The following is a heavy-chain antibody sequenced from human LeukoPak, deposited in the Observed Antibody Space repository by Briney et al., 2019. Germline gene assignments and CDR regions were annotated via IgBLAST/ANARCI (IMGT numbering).Heavy chain of an antibody. V-gene: IGHV1-8*01. CDR2: MNPNSGNT. Sequence: ASVKVSCKASGYTFTSYDINWVRQATGQGLKWMGWMNPNSGNTGYAQKFQGRVTMTRNTSISTAYMELSNLRSEDTAVYYCARRTRRSRFDPWGQGTLVTVSS. D-gene: IGHD1-14*01. CDR3: ARRTRRSRFDP. CDR1: GYTFTSYD. J-gene: IGHJ5*02.